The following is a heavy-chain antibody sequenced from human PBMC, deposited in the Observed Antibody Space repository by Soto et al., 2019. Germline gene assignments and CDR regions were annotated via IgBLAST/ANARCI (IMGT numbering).Heavy chain of an antibody. V-gene: IGHV1-18*04. CDR1: GYTFTNHG. D-gene: IGHD3-10*01. CDR3: ARMVRGSKIDYYYYMDV. Sequence: QVELVQSGVEVKKPGASVKVSCKASGYTFTNHGLSWVRQAPGQGLEWMGWISASNGDTNYAQKFLGRVTVTKDTSTSTGYMELRSLKSEDTAVYYCARMVRGSKIDYYYYMDVWGKGTTVTVSS. CDR2: ISASNGDT. J-gene: IGHJ6*03.